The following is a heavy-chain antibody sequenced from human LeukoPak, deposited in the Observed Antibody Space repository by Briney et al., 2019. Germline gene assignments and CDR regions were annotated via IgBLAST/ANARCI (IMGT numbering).Heavy chain of an antibody. CDR1: GFTFSSYE. V-gene: IGHV3-48*03. J-gene: IGHJ4*02. CDR3: ARASFPDKKFDY. CDR2: ISSSGSTI. D-gene: IGHD3-9*01. Sequence: PGGSLRLSCAASGFTFSSYEMNWVRQAPGKGLEWVSYISSSGSTIYYADSVKGRFTISRDSAKDSLYLQMNSLRAKDTAVYYCARASFPDKKFDYWGQGTLVTVSS.